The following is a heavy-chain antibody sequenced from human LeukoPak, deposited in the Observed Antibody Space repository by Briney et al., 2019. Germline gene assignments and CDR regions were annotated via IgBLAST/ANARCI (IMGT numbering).Heavy chain of an antibody. D-gene: IGHD4-17*01. CDR3: ARDDGLNRVTGFDY. Sequence: SETLSLTSTVSVGSISSSMYYWGWIRQPPVKGQKRIWRSCYSGSTYYNPSPKGRVTLSVETSKSQFSLKLSSVDDGDSAVYSCARDDGLNRVTGFDYWGQGTLVTVSS. CDR1: VGSISSSMYY. J-gene: IGHJ4*02. V-gene: IGHV4-39*02. CDR2: SCYSGST.